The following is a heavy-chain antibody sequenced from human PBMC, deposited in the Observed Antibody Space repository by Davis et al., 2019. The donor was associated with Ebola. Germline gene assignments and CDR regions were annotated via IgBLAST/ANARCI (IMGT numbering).Heavy chain of an antibody. V-gene: IGHV1-8*01. CDR1: GYTFTKYD. Sequence: AASVKVSCKASGYTFTKYDIAWVRQASGQGLERMGWMNPNSGNTGYAQKFQGRVTMTRNTSISTAYMELSSLRSEDTAVYYCARRVGATGIWGQGTMVTVSS. D-gene: IGHD1-26*01. CDR3: ARRVGATGI. J-gene: IGHJ3*02. CDR2: MNPNSGNT.